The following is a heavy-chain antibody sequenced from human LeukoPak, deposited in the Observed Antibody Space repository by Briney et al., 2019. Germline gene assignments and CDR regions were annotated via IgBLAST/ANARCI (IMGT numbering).Heavy chain of an antibody. CDR3: ARATSVGATSYYYYGMDV. J-gene: IGHJ6*02. CDR1: GYPFSKYD. D-gene: IGHD1-26*01. Sequence: ASVKVSCKASGYPFSKYDIHWVRQATGQGLEWVGWLNPASGYTGSAQKFQGRVTITRNTAITTAYMELSSLRSEDTAVYYCARATSVGATSYYYYGMDVWGQGTTVTVSS. V-gene: IGHV1-8*03. CDR2: LNPASGYT.